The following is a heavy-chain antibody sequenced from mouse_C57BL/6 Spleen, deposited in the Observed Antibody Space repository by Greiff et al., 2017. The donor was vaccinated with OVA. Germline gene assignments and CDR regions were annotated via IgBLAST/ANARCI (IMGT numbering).Heavy chain of an antibody. V-gene: IGHV1-69*01. D-gene: IGHD1-1*01. CDR3: ARDDTTE. CDR1: GYTFTSYW. CDR2: IDPSDSYT. J-gene: IGHJ3*02. Sequence: QVQLKQSGAELVMPGASVKLSCKASGYTFTSYWMHWVKQRPGQGLEWIGEIDPSDSYTNYNQKFKGKSTLTVDKSSSTAYMQLSSLTSEDSAVYYCARDDTTEWGQGTLVTVSA.